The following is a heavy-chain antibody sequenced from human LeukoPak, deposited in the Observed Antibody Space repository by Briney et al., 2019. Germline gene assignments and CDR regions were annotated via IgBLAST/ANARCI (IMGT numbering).Heavy chain of an antibody. CDR3: ARDGGYPSYGDYDNNYFDY. J-gene: IGHJ4*02. CDR1: GGSISSGGYY. Sequence: SSETLSLTCTVSGGSISSGGYYWSWIRQHPGKGLEWIGYIYYSGSTYYNPSLKSRVTISVDTSKNQFSLKLSSVTAADTAVYYCARDGGYPSYGDYDNNYFDYWGQGTLVTVSS. V-gene: IGHV4-31*03. D-gene: IGHD4-17*01. CDR2: IYYSGST.